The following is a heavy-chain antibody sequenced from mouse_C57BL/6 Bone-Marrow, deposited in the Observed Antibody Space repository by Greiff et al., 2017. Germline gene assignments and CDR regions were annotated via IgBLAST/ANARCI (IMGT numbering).Heavy chain of an antibody. V-gene: IGHV5-6*02. D-gene: IGHD2-1*01. CDR2: ISSGGSYT. Sequence: EVKLVESGGDLVKPGGSLTLSCAASGFTFSSYGMSWVRQTPDKRLEWVATISSGGSYTYYPDSVKGRFTISRDNAKNTLYLQMSSLKSEDTAMYYCARDGNYFDYWGQGTTLTVSS. J-gene: IGHJ2*01. CDR3: ARDGNYFDY. CDR1: GFTFSSYG.